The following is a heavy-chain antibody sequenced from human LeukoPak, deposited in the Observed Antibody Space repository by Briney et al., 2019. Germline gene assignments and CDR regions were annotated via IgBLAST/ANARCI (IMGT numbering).Heavy chain of an antibody. D-gene: IGHD3-16*01. CDR1: GFTFSTYW. CDR2: IKPDGSEK. CDR3: TADYDYVWGSSPGGY. Sequence: GGSLRLSCAASGFTFSTYWMTWVRQAPGKGLEWVANIKPDGSEKNYVDSVKGRFTSSRDNAKNSLYLQMNSLGAEDTAVYYCTADYDYVWGSSPGGYWGQGTLVTVSS. V-gene: IGHV3-7*05. J-gene: IGHJ4*02.